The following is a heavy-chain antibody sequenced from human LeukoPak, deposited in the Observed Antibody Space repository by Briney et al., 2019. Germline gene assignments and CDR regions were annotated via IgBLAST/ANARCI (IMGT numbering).Heavy chain of an antibody. Sequence: GASVKVSCKASGCTFTSYDINWVRQATGQGLEWMGWMNPNSGNTGYAQKFQGRVTMTRNTSISTAYMELSSLRSEDTAVYYCARGQAAYSSGWYGYYYYGMDVWGQGTTVTVSS. V-gene: IGHV1-8*01. CDR2: MNPNSGNT. CDR3: ARGQAAYSSGWYGYYYYGMDV. D-gene: IGHD6-19*01. CDR1: GCTFTSYD. J-gene: IGHJ6*02.